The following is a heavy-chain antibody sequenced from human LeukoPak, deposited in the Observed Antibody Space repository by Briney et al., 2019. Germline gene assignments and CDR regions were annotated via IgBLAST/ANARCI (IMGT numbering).Heavy chain of an antibody. CDR3: AKIHIVVVNSDY. CDR2: ISFSGSTT. CDR1: GFTFDNYE. V-gene: IGHV3-48*03. D-gene: IGHD2-21*01. Sequence: GGSLRLSCATSGFTFDNYEMNWVRQAPGKGLEWVSFISFSGSTTYYADSVKGRFTISRDNAKKTVHLQMNSLRAEDTAVYYCAKIHIVVVNSDYWGQGTLVTVSS. J-gene: IGHJ4*02.